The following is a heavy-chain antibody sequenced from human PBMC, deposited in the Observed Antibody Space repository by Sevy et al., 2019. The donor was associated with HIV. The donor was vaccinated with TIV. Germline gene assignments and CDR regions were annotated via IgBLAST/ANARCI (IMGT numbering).Heavy chain of an antibody. CDR1: GFTLSTYW. CDR2: IKSDGRFT. J-gene: IGHJ4*02. V-gene: IGHV3-74*01. D-gene: IGHD5-18*01. Sequence: GGSLRLSCAASGFTLSTYWMHWAHQVPGKGLVWVSRIKSDGRFTNYADSVKGRFTISRDNTKNTLDLQMNSLRVEDTGVYYCARGGGYSYDSADYWGQGTLVTVSS. CDR3: ARGGGYSYDSADY.